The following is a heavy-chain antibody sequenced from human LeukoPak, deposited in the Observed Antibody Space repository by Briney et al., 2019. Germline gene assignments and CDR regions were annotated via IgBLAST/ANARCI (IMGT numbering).Heavy chain of an antibody. CDR2: IQNTGDT. Sequence: SETLSLTCTVSSASISNYYWGWIRQSPGKGLEWIGYIQNTGDTTYNPSLKSRVSISKDMSNNQFSLQLRSVTAADTAVYYCVKHGSGRSFDYWGPGPLVTVSS. CDR1: SASISNYY. CDR3: VKHGSGRSFDY. V-gene: IGHV4-59*01. J-gene: IGHJ4*02. D-gene: IGHD6-19*01.